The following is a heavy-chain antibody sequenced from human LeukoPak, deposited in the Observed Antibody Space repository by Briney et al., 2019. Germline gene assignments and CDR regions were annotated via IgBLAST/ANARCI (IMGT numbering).Heavy chain of an antibody. CDR2: IYYSGST. V-gene: IGHV4-59*01. D-gene: IGHD3-22*01. J-gene: IGHJ4*02. CDR3: ARGGYYDSSGYYSFDY. Sequence: PSQKLSITCTVSGGSFSSYYWTWIRQPPGKGQDWIGYIYYSGSTNYNPSLKSRVTISVDASKNQFSLKLSSVTAADTAVYYCARGGYYDSSGYYSFDYWGQGTLVTVSS. CDR1: GGSFSSYY.